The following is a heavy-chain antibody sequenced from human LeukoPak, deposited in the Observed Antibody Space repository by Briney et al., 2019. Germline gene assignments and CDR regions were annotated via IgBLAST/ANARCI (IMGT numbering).Heavy chain of an antibody. V-gene: IGHV4-4*09. D-gene: IGHD1-1*01. CDR3: ARRRYGPNYYYYMDV. CDR1: GGSISSYY. J-gene: IGHJ6*03. CDR2: IYTSGST. Sequence: PSETLSLTCTVSGGSISSYYWSWIRQPPGKGLEWIGYIYTSGSTNYNPSLKSRVTISVDTSKNQFSLKLSSVTAADTAVYYCARRRYGPNYYYYMDVWGKGTTVTVSS.